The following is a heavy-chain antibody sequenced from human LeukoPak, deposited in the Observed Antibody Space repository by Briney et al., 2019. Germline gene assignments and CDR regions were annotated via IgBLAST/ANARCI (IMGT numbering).Heavy chain of an antibody. CDR1: GVSISSSNSY. D-gene: IGHD3/OR15-3a*01. CDR2: IYYTGNT. J-gene: IGHJ4*02. Sequence: PSETLSLTCTVSGVSISSSNSYWGWIRQPPGKGPEWIGSIYYTGNTYYNASLKSRVTISIDTSKNQISLRLTSVTATDTAMYYCARQTGSGLFTLPGGQGTLVTVSS. V-gene: IGHV4-39*01. CDR3: ARQTGSGLFTLP.